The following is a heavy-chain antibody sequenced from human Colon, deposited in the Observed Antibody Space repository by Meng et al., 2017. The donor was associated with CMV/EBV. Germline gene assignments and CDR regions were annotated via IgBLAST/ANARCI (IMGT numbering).Heavy chain of an antibody. D-gene: IGHD2-8*02. CDR2: IHWVDDK. J-gene: IGHJ1*01. CDR1: GFSLTTRGAG. CDR3: SRHSLTILID. V-gene: IGHV2-5*02. Sequence: TLKDSGPALVNPTHTLTLTCTFSGFSLTTRGAGVAWVRQPPGKAPELLALIHWVDDKRYSPSLKNRLNITKATSNKQVVLSMTDLDPADTGTFYCSRHSLTILIDWGQGALVTVSS.